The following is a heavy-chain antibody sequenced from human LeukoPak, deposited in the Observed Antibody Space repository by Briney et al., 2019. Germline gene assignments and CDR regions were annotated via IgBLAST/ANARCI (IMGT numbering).Heavy chain of an antibody. CDR1: GGSFSGYY. CDR2: INHSGST. Sequence: SETLSLTCAVYGGSFSGYYWSWIRQPPGKGLEWIGEINHSGSTNYNPSLKSRVTISVDTSKNQFSLKLSSVTAADTAVYYCARSIAAAGRTAEIDYWGQGTLVTVSS. J-gene: IGHJ4*02. V-gene: IGHV4-34*01. D-gene: IGHD6-13*01. CDR3: ARSIAAAGRTAEIDY.